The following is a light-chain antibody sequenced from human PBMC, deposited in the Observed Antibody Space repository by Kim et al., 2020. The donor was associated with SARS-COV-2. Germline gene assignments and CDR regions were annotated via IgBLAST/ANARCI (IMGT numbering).Light chain of an antibody. Sequence: DIQMTQSPSTLSASVGDRVTITCRASQSISDWLAWYQQKPGKAPKLLIYKASSLESGVSPRFSGSGSGTEFTLTISSLQPHDVATYFCQQSNAYTWTFGQGTKVDIK. CDR3: QQSNAYTWT. CDR1: QSISDW. J-gene: IGKJ1*01. V-gene: IGKV1-5*03. CDR2: KAS.